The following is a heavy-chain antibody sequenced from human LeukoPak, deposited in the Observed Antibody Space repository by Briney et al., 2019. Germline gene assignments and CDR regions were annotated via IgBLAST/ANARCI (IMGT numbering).Heavy chain of an antibody. V-gene: IGHV4-39*01. CDR2: IYYSGST. J-gene: IGHJ4*02. CDR3: ARRPAAGGFDY. D-gene: IGHD6-13*01. Sequence: PSETLSLTCTVSGGSISSSSYYWGWIRQPPGEGLEWIGSIYYSGSTYYNPSLKSRVTISVDTSKNQFSLKLSSVTAADTAVYYCARRPAAGGFDYWGQGTLVTVSS. CDR1: GGSISSSSYY.